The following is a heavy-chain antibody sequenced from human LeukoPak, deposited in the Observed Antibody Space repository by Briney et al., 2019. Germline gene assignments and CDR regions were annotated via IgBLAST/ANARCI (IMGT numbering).Heavy chain of an antibody. CDR2: IYYSGST. CDR3: ARVSLVFGESVDY. D-gene: IGHD3-10*02. V-gene: IGHV4-59*01. J-gene: IGHJ4*02. Sequence: SETLSLTCTVSGGSISTYYWSWIRQPPGKGLEWIGYIYYSGSTNYNPSLKSRVTISVDTSKNQFSLKLSSVTAADTAVYYCARVSLVFGESVDYWGQGTLVTVSS. CDR1: GGSISTYY.